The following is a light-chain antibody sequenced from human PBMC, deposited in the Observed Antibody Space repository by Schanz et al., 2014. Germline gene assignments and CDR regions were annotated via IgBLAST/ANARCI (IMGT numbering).Light chain of an antibody. J-gene: IGKJ1*01. CDR3: QQYTTSPGT. V-gene: IGKV3-20*01. CDR2: GAS. Sequence: EIVLTQSPGTLSLSPGERATLSCRASQSVTSSYLAWYQQTPGQAPRLIIHGASSRATGIPDRISGSGSGTDFTLTISRLEPEDFAMYYCQQYTTSPGTFGQGTKVEVK. CDR1: QSVTSSY.